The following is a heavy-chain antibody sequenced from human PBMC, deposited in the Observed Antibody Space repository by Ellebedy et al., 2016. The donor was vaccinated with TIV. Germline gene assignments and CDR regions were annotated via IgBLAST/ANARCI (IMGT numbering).Heavy chain of an antibody. Sequence: GESLKISCGASEFTFGDFSMNWVRQAPGKGPEWVSGIYTDDTTYYADSVRGRFTIFRDNSKNTLYLQLKSLRTEDTAVYYCARAAFFDVDLSGWYFDLWGRGTLVTVSS. CDR1: EFTFGDFS. D-gene: IGHD3-10*02. CDR2: IYTDDTT. J-gene: IGHJ2*01. V-gene: IGHV3-66*01. CDR3: ARAAFFDVDLSGWYFDL.